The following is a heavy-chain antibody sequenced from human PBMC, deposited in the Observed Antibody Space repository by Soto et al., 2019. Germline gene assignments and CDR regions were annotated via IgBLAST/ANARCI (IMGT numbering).Heavy chain of an antibody. CDR3: ARLSGSYSGYFDY. J-gene: IGHJ4*02. D-gene: IGHD1-26*01. V-gene: IGHV3-49*04. CDR1: GFTFGDYA. CDR2: IRSKAYGGTT. Sequence: GGSLRLSCTASGFTFGDYAMSWVRQAPGKWLEWVGFIRSKAYGGTTEYAASVKGRFTISRDDSKSIAYLQMNSLKTEDTAVYYCARLSGSYSGYFDYWGQGXLVTVYS.